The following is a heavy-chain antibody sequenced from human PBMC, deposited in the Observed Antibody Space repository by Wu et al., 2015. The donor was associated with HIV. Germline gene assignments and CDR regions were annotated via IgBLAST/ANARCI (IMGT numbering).Heavy chain of an antibody. CDR3: ARMIKYYYDHERNYYYCGVDV. Sequence: QVQLVQSGAEVKKPGASVKVSCKASGYTFMSYGISWVRQAPGQGLDWMGWISAYNGNTNYAQKFQGRVTMTRNTSISTAYMELSSLRSEDTAVYYCARMIKYYYDHERNYYYCGVDVWGQGTTVTVSS. D-gene: IGHD3-22*01. V-gene: IGHV1-18*01. CDR2: ISAYNGNT. CDR1: GYTFMSYG. J-gene: IGHJ6*02.